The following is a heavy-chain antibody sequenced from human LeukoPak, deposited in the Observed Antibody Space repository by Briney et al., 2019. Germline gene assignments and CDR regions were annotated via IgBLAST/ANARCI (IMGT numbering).Heavy chain of an antibody. V-gene: IGHV4-34*01. Sequence: SETLSLTCAVYGGSFSGYYWSWIRQPPGKGLEWIGEINHSGSTNYNPSLKSRVTISVDTSKNQFSLKLSSVTAADTAVYYCARRLPYYDFWSGYSTTQDWFDPWGQGTLVTVSS. CDR2: INHSGST. CDR1: GGSFSGYY. CDR3: ARRLPYYDFWSGYSTTQDWFDP. J-gene: IGHJ5*02. D-gene: IGHD3-3*01.